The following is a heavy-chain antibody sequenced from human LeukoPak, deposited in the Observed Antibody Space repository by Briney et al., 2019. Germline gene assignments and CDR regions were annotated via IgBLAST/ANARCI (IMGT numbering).Heavy chain of an antibody. CDR1: GFTFNSYA. J-gene: IGHJ1*01. D-gene: IGHD6-13*01. CDR2: ISGSGGST. CDR3: ARRLGGSSSSWYANSAEYFQH. V-gene: IGHV3-23*01. Sequence: GGSLRLSCAASGFTFNSYAMTWVRQAPGKGLEWVSAISGSGGSTYYADSVKGRFTISRDNSKNTLYLQMNSLRAEDTAVYYCARRLGGSSSSWYANSAEYFQHWGQGTLVTVSS.